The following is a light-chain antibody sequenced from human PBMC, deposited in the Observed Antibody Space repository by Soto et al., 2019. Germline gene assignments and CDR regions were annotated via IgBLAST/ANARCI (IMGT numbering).Light chain of an antibody. Sequence: QSVLTQPPSVSGAPGQRVTISCTGSSSNIGAGYDVHWYQQLPGTAPKLLIYGNSNRPSGVPDRFSGSKSGTSASLTITGLQAEDEADYYCCSYAGSNWHYVFGLGTKVTVL. J-gene: IGLJ1*01. CDR2: GNS. CDR3: CSYAGSNWHYV. V-gene: IGLV1-40*01. CDR1: SSNIGAGYD.